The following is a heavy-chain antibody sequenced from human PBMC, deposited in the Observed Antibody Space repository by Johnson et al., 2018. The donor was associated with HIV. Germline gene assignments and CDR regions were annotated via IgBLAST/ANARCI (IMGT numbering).Heavy chain of an antibody. CDR3: AKDRKGSSSWLRSGVAFDI. Sequence: VHLVESGGGLVQPGGSLRLSCAASGFTVSSNYMTWVRQAPGKRLEWVSVIYSGGTTYNADSVKGRFTISRDNSKNTLYLQMNSLRAEDTAVYYCAKDRKGSSSWLRSGVAFDIWGQGTMVTVSS. D-gene: IGHD6-13*01. V-gene: IGHV3-66*01. J-gene: IGHJ3*02. CDR1: GFTVSSNY. CDR2: IYSGGTT.